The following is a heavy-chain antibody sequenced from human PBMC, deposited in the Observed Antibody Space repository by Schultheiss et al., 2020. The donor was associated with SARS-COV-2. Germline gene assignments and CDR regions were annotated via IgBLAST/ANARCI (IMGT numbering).Heavy chain of an antibody. CDR1: GGSISSSSYY. D-gene: IGHD3-10*01. V-gene: IGHV4-39*07. CDR3: ACTLWFGGNYFDY. J-gene: IGHJ4*02. CDR2: IYYSGST. Sequence: SETLSLTCTVSGGSISSSSYYWGWIRQPPGKGLEWIGYIYYSGSTYYNPSLKSRVTISVDTSKNQFSLKLSSVTAADTAVYYCACTLWFGGNYFDYWGQGTLVTVSS.